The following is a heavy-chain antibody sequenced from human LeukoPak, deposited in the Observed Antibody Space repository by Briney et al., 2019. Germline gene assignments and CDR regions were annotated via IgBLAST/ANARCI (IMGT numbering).Heavy chain of an antibody. CDR1: GFTFSDYY. Sequence: GGSLRLSCAASGFTFSDYYMSWIRQAPGKGLEWAAYISSGTYYADSVKGRFTISRDNSKNTLSLQMNTLRAEDTAMYYCARDRYCSGDSCYAFDSWGQGTLVTVSS. CDR3: ARDRYCSGDSCYAFDS. D-gene: IGHD2-15*01. CDR2: ISSGT. V-gene: IGHV3-11*06. J-gene: IGHJ4*02.